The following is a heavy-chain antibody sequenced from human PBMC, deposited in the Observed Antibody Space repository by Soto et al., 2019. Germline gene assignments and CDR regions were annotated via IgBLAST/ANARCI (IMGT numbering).Heavy chain of an antibody. CDR3: ARAPKVAGGFGPNWFDP. CDR1: GGSIGSGGYY. D-gene: IGHD2-15*01. J-gene: IGHJ5*02. V-gene: IGHV4-31*03. Sequence: QVQLQESGPGLVKPSQTLSLTCTVSGGSIGSGGYYWSWIRQHPGKGLEWIGYIYYSGSTYYNPSLKSRVTISVDTSKNQFSLKLSSVTAADTAVYYCARAPKVAGGFGPNWFDPWGQGTLVTVSS. CDR2: IYYSGST.